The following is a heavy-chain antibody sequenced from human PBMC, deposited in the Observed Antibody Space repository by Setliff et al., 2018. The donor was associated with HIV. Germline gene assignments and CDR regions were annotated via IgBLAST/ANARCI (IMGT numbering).Heavy chain of an antibody. Sequence: GSLRLSCSVSGLSVSNTWMSWARQAPGKGLEWVGRIKSKTDGGTTDFAAPVKGRFTISRDDSKNTLYLQMNSLKTEDTAIYYCTTARLQLWSEYFQHWGQGNLVTVSS. CDR3: TTARLQLWSEYFQH. D-gene: IGHD5-18*01. J-gene: IGHJ1*01. CDR2: IKSKTDGGTT. CDR1: GLSVSNTW. V-gene: IGHV3-15*01.